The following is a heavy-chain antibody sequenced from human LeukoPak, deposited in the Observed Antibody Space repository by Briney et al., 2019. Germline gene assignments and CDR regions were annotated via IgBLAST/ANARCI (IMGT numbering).Heavy chain of an antibody. V-gene: IGHV3-21*01. CDR2: ISSRSGDR. J-gene: IGHJ4*02. CDR1: GFTFSSYS. CDR3: AREYSSGWGFNY. Sequence: PGGSLRLSCAASGFTFSSYSMNSVRQAPGKGLAWVSSISSRSGDRYYADSVKGRFTISIDNAKKSLYLQINSLRAQDTAVYYCAREYSSGWGFNYWGQGTLVPVSS. D-gene: IGHD6-19*01.